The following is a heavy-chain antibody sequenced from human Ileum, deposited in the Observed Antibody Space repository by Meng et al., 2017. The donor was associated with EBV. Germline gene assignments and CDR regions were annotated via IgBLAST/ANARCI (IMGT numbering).Heavy chain of an antibody. V-gene: IGHV3-23*01. J-gene: IGHJ4*02. Sequence: VQLLESGGGSLQPGGSPTLSCVASGFSFSSYALTWVRQAPGKGLEWVSGISVSGTRKSYADSVKGRFIISRDNTENAIYLQMHSLRVEDTATYYCTYAPLGYWGQGTLVTISS. CDR2: ISVSGTRK. D-gene: IGHD2-2*01. CDR1: GFSFSSYA. CDR3: TYAPLGY.